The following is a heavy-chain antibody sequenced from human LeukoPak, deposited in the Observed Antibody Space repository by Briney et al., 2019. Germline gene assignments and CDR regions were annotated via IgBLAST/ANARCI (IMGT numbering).Heavy chain of an antibody. D-gene: IGHD4-17*01. CDR1: GYSISSGYY. CDR2: INHSGST. Sequence: PSETLSLTCTVSGYSISSGYYWSWIRQPPGKGLEWIGEINHSGSTNYNPSLKSRVTISVDTSKNQFSLKLSSVTAADTAVYYCARRLRGPSRKYYFDYWGQGTLVTVSS. CDR3: ARRLRGPSRKYYFDY. J-gene: IGHJ4*02. V-gene: IGHV4-38-2*02.